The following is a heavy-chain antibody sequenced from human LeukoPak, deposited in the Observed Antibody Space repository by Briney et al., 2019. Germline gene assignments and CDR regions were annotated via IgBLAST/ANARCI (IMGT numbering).Heavy chain of an antibody. Sequence: GRCLSLSCAASGFTFSSYGLHCVRQAPGKGVEWVGLMWYDGSNKYYAASVEGRFTTYRNNTKNTRYLQTNGLRAEHTAVYYCARDVRIRVLEWLPDGGYYYDYGIDIWGQGTTVTVSS. CDR2: MWYDGSNK. J-gene: IGHJ6*02. CDR1: GFTFSSYG. D-gene: IGHD3-3*01. CDR3: ARDVRIRVLEWLPDGGYYYDYGIDI. V-gene: IGHV3-33*01.